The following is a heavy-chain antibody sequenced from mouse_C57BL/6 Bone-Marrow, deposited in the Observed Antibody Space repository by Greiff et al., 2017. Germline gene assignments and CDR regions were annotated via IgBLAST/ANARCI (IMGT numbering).Heavy chain of an antibody. Sequence: LQESGAELVRPGTSVKMSCKASGYTFTNYWIGWAKQRPGHGLEWIGDIYPGGGYTNYNEKFKGQATLTADKSSSTAYMQFSSLTSEDSAIYYWARWGYYGSSPYYYAMDDWGQGTSVTVSS. D-gene: IGHD1-1*01. V-gene: IGHV1-63*01. J-gene: IGHJ4*01. CDR2: IYPGGGYT. CDR1: GYTFTNYW. CDR3: ARWGYYGSSPYYYAMDD.